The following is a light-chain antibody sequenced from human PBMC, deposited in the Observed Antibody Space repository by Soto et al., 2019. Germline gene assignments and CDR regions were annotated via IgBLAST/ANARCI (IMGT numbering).Light chain of an antibody. CDR1: QDISNY. J-gene: IGKJ2*01. V-gene: IGKV1-33*01. CDR3: QQYDNGYT. Sequence: DIQMTQSPSSLSASVGDRVTITCQASQDISNYLNWYQQKPGKAPKLLIYDASNLETGVPSRFSGSGSGTDFTFTISSLQPEDIATYYCQQYDNGYTFGQGTKLEIK. CDR2: DAS.